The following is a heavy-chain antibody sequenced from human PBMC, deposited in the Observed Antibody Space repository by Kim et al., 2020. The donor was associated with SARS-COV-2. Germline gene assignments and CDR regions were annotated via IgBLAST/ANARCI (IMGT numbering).Heavy chain of an antibody. J-gene: IGHJ3*01. D-gene: IGHD3-3*01. Sequence: SETLSLTCAVYGGSFSGYYWSWIRQPPGKGLEWIGEINHSGSTNYNPSLKSRVTISVDTSKNQFSLKPSSVTAADTAVYYCARGWHYDFWSGYYLTDAF. V-gene: IGHV4-34*01. CDR1: GGSFSGYY. CDR2: INHSGST. CDR3: ARGWHYDFWSGYYLTDAF.